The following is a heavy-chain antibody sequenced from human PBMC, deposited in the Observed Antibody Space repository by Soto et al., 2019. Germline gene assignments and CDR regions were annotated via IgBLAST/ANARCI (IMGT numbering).Heavy chain of an antibody. CDR3: ASLLEGRHSYGIATSAY. V-gene: IGHV3-30-3*01. D-gene: IGHD5-18*01. Sequence: GGSLRLSCVASRFTFSDYALHWVRQAPGKGLEWAALISFDGTKKFYADSVKGRFTISRDNSKNTLYLQMNDRGPANTAVYSFASLLEGRHSYGIATSAYWGQGTLVTVSS. CDR2: ISFDGTKK. CDR1: RFTFSDYA. J-gene: IGHJ4*02.